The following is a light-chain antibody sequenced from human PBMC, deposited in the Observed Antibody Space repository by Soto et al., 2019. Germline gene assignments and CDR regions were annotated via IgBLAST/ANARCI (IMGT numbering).Light chain of an antibody. V-gene: IGKV3-15*01. Sequence: KSLTQSPVTLALSPGERATLSFRASQSVSSHFAWYQQRPGQAPRLLIYGASTRATGIPARFSGSGSGTEFTLTIRSLQSEACAIYYCQQYHTWPITFGGGNKV. CDR2: GAS. J-gene: IGKJ4*01. CDR1: QSVSSH. CDR3: QQYHTWPIT.